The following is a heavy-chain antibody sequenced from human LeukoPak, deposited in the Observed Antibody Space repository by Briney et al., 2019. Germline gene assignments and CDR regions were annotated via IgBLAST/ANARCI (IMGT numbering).Heavy chain of an antibody. CDR3: VRIYCTSTSCYGDSYYGMDV. Sequence: SETLSLTCTVSGASTTSYYWSWIRQPPGKGLEWIGYIYYSGNNAYNPSLKSRVTMSVDTSENQFSLKLSSVTAADSTVYYCVRIYCTSTSCYGDSYYGMDVWGQGTTVTVSS. J-gene: IGHJ6*02. D-gene: IGHD2-2*01. CDR2: IYYSGNN. V-gene: IGHV4-59*04. CDR1: GASTTSYY.